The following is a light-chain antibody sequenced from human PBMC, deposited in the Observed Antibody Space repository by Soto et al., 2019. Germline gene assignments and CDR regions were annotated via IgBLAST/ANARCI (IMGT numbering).Light chain of an antibody. V-gene: IGKV3-11*01. CDR1: QSVSSY. CDR2: DAS. Sequence: EIVLTQSPATLSFSPGERATLSCRASQSVSSYLAWYQQKPGQAPWLLIYDASTRATGIPARFSGSGSGTDFTLTISSLEPEDFAVYYCQQRSNWPPAFGQGTKVEIK. CDR3: QQRSNWPPA. J-gene: IGKJ1*01.